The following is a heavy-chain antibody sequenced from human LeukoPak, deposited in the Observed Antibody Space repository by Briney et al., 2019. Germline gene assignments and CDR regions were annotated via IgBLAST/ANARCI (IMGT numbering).Heavy chain of an antibody. V-gene: IGHV3-9*01. CDR1: GFTFDDYA. CDR3: ARDYDY. Sequence: GGSLRLSCAASGFTFDDYAMHWVRQAPGKGLEWVSGISRNSGSIGYADSVKGRFTISRDNAKNSLYLQMNSLRAEDTAVYYCARDYDYWGQGTLVTVSS. CDR2: ISRNSGSI. J-gene: IGHJ4*02.